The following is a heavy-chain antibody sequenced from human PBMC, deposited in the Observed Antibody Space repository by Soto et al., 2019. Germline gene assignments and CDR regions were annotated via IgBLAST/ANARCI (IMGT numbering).Heavy chain of an antibody. D-gene: IGHD3-10*01. CDR2: ISHDGGT. CDR1: GGSFDDFY. Sequence: PSETLSLTCAFYGGSFDDFYWSWLRQSPGKGLEWVGEISHDGGTNYSPSLASRVSISADTSKNQFSLHLRSVTAADTGLYYCARGQLVWYGDLTPYHRDMDVWGQGTTVTVSS. CDR3: ARGQLVWYGDLTPYHRDMDV. V-gene: IGHV4-34*01. J-gene: IGHJ6*02.